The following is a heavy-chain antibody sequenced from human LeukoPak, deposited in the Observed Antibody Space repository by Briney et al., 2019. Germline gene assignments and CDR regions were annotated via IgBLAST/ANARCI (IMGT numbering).Heavy chain of an antibody. CDR2: IYHSGST. CDR1: GYSISSGYY. D-gene: IGHD1-7*01. Sequence: SETLSLTCAVSGYSISSGYYWGWIRPPPGKGLEWIGSIYHSGSTYYNPSLKSRVTISVDTSKNQFSLKLSPVTAADTAVYYCARPGWNYGLDYWGQGTLVTVSS. CDR3: ARPGWNYGLDY. J-gene: IGHJ4*02. V-gene: IGHV4-38-2*01.